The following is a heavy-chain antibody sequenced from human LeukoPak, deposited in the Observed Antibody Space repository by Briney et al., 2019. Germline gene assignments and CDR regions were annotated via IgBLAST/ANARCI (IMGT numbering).Heavy chain of an antibody. CDR2: ISGSGGST. V-gene: IGHV3-23*01. D-gene: IGHD6-19*01. CDR3: AKHGYSSGWYSGLFDY. Sequence: GGSLRLSCAASGFTFSSYAMSWVRQAPGKGLEWVSAISGSGGSTYYADSVKGRFTISSDNSKNTLYLQMNSLRAEDTAVYYCAKHGYSSGWYSGLFDYWGQGTLVTVSS. J-gene: IGHJ4*02. CDR1: GFTFSSYA.